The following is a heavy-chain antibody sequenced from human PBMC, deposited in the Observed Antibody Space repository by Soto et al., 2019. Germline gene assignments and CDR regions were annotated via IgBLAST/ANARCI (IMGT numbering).Heavy chain of an antibody. CDR3: VRDRGSPESFNV. J-gene: IGHJ3*01. V-gene: IGHV3-74*01. D-gene: IGHD3-16*01. CDR1: GFPFTPFW. CDR2: INSDGITK. Sequence: EVQVVESGGGLVQPGESLRLSCAASGFPFTPFWMHWVRQAPGKGLVWLSHINSDGITKVYADSVKGRFTISRDNAQNTPYLQMNSLKAEDTAVYYSVRDRGSPESFNVWGRGTMVTVSS.